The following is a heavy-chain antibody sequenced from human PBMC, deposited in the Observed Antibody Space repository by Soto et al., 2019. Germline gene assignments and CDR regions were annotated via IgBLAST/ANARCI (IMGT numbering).Heavy chain of an antibody. Sequence: ASVKVSCKASGYTFTGYCMHWVRQAPGQGLEWMGWINPNSGGTNYAQKFQGWVTMTRDTSISTAYMELSRLRSDGTAGYYCARFWSSSGALDYWGQGTLVTVSS. J-gene: IGHJ4*02. CDR2: INPNSGGT. D-gene: IGHD6-6*01. CDR1: GYTFTGYC. CDR3: ARFWSSSGALDY. V-gene: IGHV1-2*04.